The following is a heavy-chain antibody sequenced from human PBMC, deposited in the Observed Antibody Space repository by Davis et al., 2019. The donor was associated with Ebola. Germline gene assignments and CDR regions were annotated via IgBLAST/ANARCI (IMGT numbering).Heavy chain of an antibody. Sequence: PGGPLPLSCVASGFTFSSYGMHWVRQAPGKGLEWVAVIWYDGSNKYYADSVKGRFTISRDNSKNTLYLQMNSLRAEDTAVYYCARVDSGGSPDYWGQGTLVTVSS. V-gene: IGHV3-33*01. CDR2: IWYDGSNK. D-gene: IGHD2-15*01. CDR1: GFTFSSYG. CDR3: ARVDSGGSPDY. J-gene: IGHJ4*02.